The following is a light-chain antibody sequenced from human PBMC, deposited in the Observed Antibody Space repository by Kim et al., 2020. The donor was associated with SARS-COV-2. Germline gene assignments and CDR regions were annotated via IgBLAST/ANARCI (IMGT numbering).Light chain of an antibody. Sequence: EIVLTQSPATLSLSPGEIATLSCRASQSVSSYLAWYQQKPGQAPRLLIYDASNRATGIPARFSGSGSGTDFTLTISSLEPEDFAVYYCQQRSNWPPKLTFGGGTKVDIK. CDR1: QSVSSY. CDR3: QQRSNWPPKLT. J-gene: IGKJ4*01. CDR2: DAS. V-gene: IGKV3-11*01.